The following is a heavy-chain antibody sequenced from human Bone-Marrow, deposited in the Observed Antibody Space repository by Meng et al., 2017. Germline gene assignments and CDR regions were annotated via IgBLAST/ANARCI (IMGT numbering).Heavy chain of an antibody. CDR3: VRGGFIVVETAKKDAFDL. V-gene: IGHV1-18*01. J-gene: IGHJ3*01. Sequence: ASVKVSCKASGYSFIRYGINWVRQAPGQGLEWMGWIIAYNGNTNYAQKVQGRVTMTTDTSTSTAYMEGRTLRSGDTAGYYWVRGGFIVVETAKKDAFDLWGQGTMFTVSS. D-gene: IGHD2-21*02. CDR1: GYSFIRYG. CDR2: IIAYNGNT.